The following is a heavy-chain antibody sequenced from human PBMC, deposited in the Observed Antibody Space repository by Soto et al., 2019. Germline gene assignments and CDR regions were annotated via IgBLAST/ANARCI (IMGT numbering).Heavy chain of an antibody. J-gene: IGHJ4*02. Sequence: SETLSLTCTVSGGSISSYYWSWIRQPPGKGLEWIGYIYYSGSTNYNPSLKSRVTISVDTSKNQFSLKLSSVTAADTAVYYCARAHTENQEGGLWYYYDSSGYSSLFDYWGQGTLVTVSS. CDR1: GGSISSYY. CDR3: ARAHTENQEGGLWYYYDSSGYSSLFDY. V-gene: IGHV4-59*01. CDR2: IYYSGST. D-gene: IGHD3-22*01.